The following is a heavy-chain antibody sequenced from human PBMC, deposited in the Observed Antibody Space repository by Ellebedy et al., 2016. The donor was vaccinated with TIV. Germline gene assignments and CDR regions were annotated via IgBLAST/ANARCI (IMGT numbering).Heavy chain of an antibody. CDR2: IIPVFDVR. V-gene: IGHV1-69*13. Sequence: ASVKVSCKASGGTFSNYAISWVRQAPGQGLEWLARIIPVFDVRDYAQELRGRVTVTADESSSTAYMELRRLRFEDTAVYYCARDMIQGMVARYLWFDYWGQGTLVTVSS. CDR1: GGTFSNYA. CDR3: ARDMIQGMVARYLWFDY. J-gene: IGHJ4*02. D-gene: IGHD5-12*01.